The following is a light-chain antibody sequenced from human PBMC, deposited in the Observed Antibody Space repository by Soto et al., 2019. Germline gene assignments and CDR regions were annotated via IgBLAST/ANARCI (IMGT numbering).Light chain of an antibody. CDR3: QQGHSTPYT. V-gene: IGKV1-39*01. CDR2: AAS. CDR1: QNIRNY. J-gene: IGKJ2*01. Sequence: DIQMTQSPSSLSASVGDRVTITCRASQNIRNYLNWYQQKPGDDPKLLIYAASTLQGAVPSRFSGSGSGTDFTLTISSLQPEDFATYHCQQGHSTPYTFGQGTRLEI.